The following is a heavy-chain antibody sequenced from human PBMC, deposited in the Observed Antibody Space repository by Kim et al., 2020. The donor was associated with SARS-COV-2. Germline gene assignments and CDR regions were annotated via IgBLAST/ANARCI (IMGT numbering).Heavy chain of an antibody. Sequence: GGSLRLSCSASGFTFSSYAMHWVRQAPGKGLEYVSAISSNGGSTYYADSVKGRFTISRDNSKNTLYLQMSSLRAEDTAVYYCVKGGNYYDSSGYSYYFDYWGQGTLVTVSS. CDR2: ISSNGGST. CDR1: GFTFSSYA. D-gene: IGHD3-22*01. CDR3: VKGGNYYDSSGYSYYFDY. V-gene: IGHV3-64D*06. J-gene: IGHJ4*02.